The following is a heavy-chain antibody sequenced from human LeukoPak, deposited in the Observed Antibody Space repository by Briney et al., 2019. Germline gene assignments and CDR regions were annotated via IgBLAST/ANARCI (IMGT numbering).Heavy chain of an antibody. Sequence: SETLSLTCTVSSGSISSYYWSWIRQPAGKGLEWIGRIYTSGSTDYNPSLKSRVTMSVDTSKNQFSLKLSSVTAADTAVYYCASXXSXXWXXXDYWGXGTLVTVSS. V-gene: IGHV4-4*07. CDR1: SGSISSYY. J-gene: IGHJ4*02. CDR2: IYTSGST. CDR3: ASXXSXXWXXXDY.